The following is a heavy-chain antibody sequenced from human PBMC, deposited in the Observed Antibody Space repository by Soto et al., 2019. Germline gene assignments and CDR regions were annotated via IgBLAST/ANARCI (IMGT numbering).Heavy chain of an antibody. D-gene: IGHD1-1*01. CDR3: ARDDLERRSRYYYYGMDV. CDR2: IIPIFGTA. Sequence: GASVKVSCKASGGTFSSYAISWVRQAPGQGLEWMGGIIPIFGTANYAQKFQGRVTITADESTSTAYMELSSLRSEDTAVYYCARDDLERRSRYYYYGMDVWGQGTTVTVSS. CDR1: GGTFSSYA. J-gene: IGHJ6*02. V-gene: IGHV1-69*13.